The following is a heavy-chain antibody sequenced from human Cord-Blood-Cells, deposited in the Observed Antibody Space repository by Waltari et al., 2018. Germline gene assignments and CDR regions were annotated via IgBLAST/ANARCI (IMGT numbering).Heavy chain of an antibody. CDR1: GYTFTSYA. Sequence: QVQLVQSGAEVKKPGASVKVSCKASGYTFTSYAMHWVRQAPGQRPEWMGWINAGNGNTKYSQKFQGRVTITRDTSASTAYMELSSLRSEDTAVYYCARDLDWGGDGYWGQGTLVTVSS. V-gene: IGHV1-3*01. CDR2: INAGNGNT. D-gene: IGHD7-27*01. J-gene: IGHJ4*02. CDR3: ARDLDWGGDGY.